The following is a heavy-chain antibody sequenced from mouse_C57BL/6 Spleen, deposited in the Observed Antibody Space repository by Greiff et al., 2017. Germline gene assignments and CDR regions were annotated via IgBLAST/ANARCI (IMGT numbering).Heavy chain of an antibody. J-gene: IGHJ4*01. CDR2: IYPRSGNT. CDR3: ARAGNYEGHYYAMDY. Sequence: QVQLQQPGTELARPGASVKLSCKASGYTFTSYGISWVKQRTGQGLEWIGEIYPRSGNTYYNEKFKGKATLTADKSSSTAYMELRSLTSEDAAVYFCARAGNYEGHYYAMDYGGQGTSVTVSS. D-gene: IGHD2-1*01. V-gene: IGHV1-81*01. CDR1: GYTFTSYG.